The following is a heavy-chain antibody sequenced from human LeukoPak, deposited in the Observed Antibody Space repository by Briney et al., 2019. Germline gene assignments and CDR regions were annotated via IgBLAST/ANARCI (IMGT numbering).Heavy chain of an antibody. V-gene: IGHV3-30*04. J-gene: IGHJ6*02. CDR2: ISYVVRNI. CDR3: ARGLRSVTAIHYGMDV. Sequence: HTGRSLRLSCAASGFTLSSYALHWARQAPGKGLEWVAVISYVVRNINYTDSVKGRSTISRDNCKNTLYLQMNSLRAEGTAVYYCARGLRSVTAIHYGMDVWGQGTTVTVPS. D-gene: IGHD2-21*02. CDR1: GFTLSSYA.